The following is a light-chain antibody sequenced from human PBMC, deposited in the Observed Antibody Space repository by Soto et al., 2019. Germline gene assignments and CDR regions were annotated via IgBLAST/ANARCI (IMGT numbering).Light chain of an antibody. CDR2: EDN. J-gene: IGLJ2*01. Sequence: NFMLTQPHSVSESSGKTVTSSCTGSSGSIASNYVQWYQQRPGSAPTTVIYEDNQRPSGVPERFSGSIDSSSNSASLTISGLKTEDEADYYCQSYDVSMGLGGGTKLTVL. CDR3: QSYDVSMG. CDR1: SGSIASNY. V-gene: IGLV6-57*02.